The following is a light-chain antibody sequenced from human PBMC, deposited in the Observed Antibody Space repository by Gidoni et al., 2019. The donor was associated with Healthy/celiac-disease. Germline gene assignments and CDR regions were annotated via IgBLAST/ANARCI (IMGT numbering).Light chain of an antibody. CDR1: QGISSY. V-gene: IGKV1-9*01. Sequence: DIQLTQSPSFLSASVGDRVTITCRASQGISSYLAWYQQKPGNAPKLLIYAASTLQGGVPSRFSGSGSGTAFTLTISSLQPEDFATYSCQQLSSSPLTFGPGTKVDIQ. J-gene: IGKJ3*01. CDR3: QQLSSSPLT. CDR2: AAS.